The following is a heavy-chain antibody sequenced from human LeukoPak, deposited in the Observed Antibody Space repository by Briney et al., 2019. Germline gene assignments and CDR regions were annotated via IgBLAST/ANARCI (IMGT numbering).Heavy chain of an antibody. D-gene: IGHD2-8*01. J-gene: IGHJ6*02. V-gene: IGHV3-30-3*01. CDR2: ISYDGSNK. Sequence: PGGSLRLSCAASGFTFSSYAMHWVRQAPGKGLEWVAVISYDGSNKYYADSVKGRFTISRDNSKSTLYLQMNSLRAEDTAVYYCARGPERTGVGTRYYYDMDVWGQGTTVTVSS. CDR3: ARGPERTGVGTRYYYDMDV. CDR1: GFTFSSYA.